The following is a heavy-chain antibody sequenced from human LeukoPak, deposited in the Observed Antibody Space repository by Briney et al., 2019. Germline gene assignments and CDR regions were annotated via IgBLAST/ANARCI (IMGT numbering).Heavy chain of an antibody. Sequence: GGSLRLSCAASGFTFSSYAMSWVRQAPGKGLEWVAVTYDGTSTYYADSVKGRLTISRDNSKNTLYLQMNSLRAEDTAVYYCARDGGSGRRRDFDYWGQGTLVTVSS. V-gene: IGHV3-66*01. J-gene: IGHJ4*02. D-gene: IGHD6-19*01. CDR2: TYDGTST. CDR1: GFTFSSYA. CDR3: ARDGGSGRRRDFDY.